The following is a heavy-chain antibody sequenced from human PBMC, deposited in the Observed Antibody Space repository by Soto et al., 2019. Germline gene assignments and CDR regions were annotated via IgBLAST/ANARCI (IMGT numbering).Heavy chain of an antibody. CDR2: INPNSGGT. V-gene: IGHV1-2*04. J-gene: IGHJ6*03. CDR1: GYTFTGYY. CDR3: ARDRGRFLEWLPRLYYYYYMDV. D-gene: IGHD3-3*01. Sequence: ASVKVSCKASGYTFTGYYMHWVRQAPGQGLEGMGWINPNSGGTNYAQKFQGWVTMTRDTSISTAYMELSRLRSDDTAVYYCARDRGRFLEWLPRLYYYYYMDVWGKGTTVTVSS.